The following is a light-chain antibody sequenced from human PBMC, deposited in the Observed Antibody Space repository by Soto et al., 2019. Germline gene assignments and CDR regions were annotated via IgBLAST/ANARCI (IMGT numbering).Light chain of an antibody. V-gene: IGKV1-39*01. CDR2: AAS. Sequence: DILLTQSPSSLSASVGDRVTITCRASQTITNYLHWYQQRSEKAPKLLISAASSLQSGVPSRFSGGGSATDFPLTISSLQPEDFATYYCQQTYNNPLTFGGGTRV. CDR3: QQTYNNPLT. J-gene: IGKJ4*01. CDR1: QTITNY.